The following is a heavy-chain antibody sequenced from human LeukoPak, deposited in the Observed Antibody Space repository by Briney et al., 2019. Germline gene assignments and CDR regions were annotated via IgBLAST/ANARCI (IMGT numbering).Heavy chain of an antibody. D-gene: IGHD6-13*01. V-gene: IGHV3-7*01. CDR3: ARDSSSWYPNFDY. CDR1: GFTFSSYW. J-gene: IGHJ4*02. CDR2: IKQDGSEK. Sequence: GRSLRLSCAASGFTFSSYWMSWVRQAPGKGLEWVANIKQDGSEKYYVDSVKGRFTISRDNAKNSLYLQMNSLRAEDTAVYYCARDSSSWYPNFDYWGQGTLVTVSS.